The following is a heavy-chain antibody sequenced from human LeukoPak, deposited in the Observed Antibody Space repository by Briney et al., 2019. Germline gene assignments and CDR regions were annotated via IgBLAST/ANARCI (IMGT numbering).Heavy chain of an antibody. CDR2: ISYDGSNK. CDR3: ARVRSGWHTADY. D-gene: IGHD6-19*01. J-gene: IGHJ4*02. CDR1: GFTFSSYA. V-gene: IGHV3-30*04. Sequence: GGSLRLSCAASGFTFSSYAMHWVRQAPGKGLEWVAVISYDGSNKYYADSVKGRFTISRDNSKNTLYLQMNSLRAEDTAVYYCARVRSGWHTADYWGQGTLVTVSS.